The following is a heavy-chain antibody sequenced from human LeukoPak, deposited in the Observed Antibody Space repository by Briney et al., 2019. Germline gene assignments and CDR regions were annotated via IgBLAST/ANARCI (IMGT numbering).Heavy chain of an antibody. CDR2: IWYDGSNK. CDR3: AKAPLAAPYYFDY. D-gene: IGHD6-13*01. CDR1: GFTFSSYG. V-gene: IGHV3-33*06. Sequence: GGSLRLSCAASGFTFSSYGMHWVRQAPGKGLEWVAVIWYDGSNKYYADSVKGRFTISRDNSKNTLYLQMNSLRAEDTAVYYCAKAPLAAPYYFDYWGQGTLVTVPS. J-gene: IGHJ4*02.